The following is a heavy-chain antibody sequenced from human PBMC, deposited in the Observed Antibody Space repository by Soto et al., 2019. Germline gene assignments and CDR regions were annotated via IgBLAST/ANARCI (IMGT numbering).Heavy chain of an antibody. CDR1: GGSISSGGYS. CDR3: GGVDIVATIPRV. CDR2: IYYSGST. Sequence: PSETLSLTCAVSGGSISSGGYSWSWIRQPPGKGLEWIGYIYYSGSTYYNPSLKSRVTISVDTSKNQFSLKLSSVTAADTAVYYCGGVDIVATIPRVWGQGTLVTVSS. D-gene: IGHD5-12*01. V-gene: IGHV4-30-2*05. J-gene: IGHJ4*02.